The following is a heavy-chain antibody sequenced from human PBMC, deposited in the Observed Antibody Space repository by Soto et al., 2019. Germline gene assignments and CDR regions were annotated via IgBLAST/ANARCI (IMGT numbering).Heavy chain of an antibody. V-gene: IGHV3-30*18. J-gene: IGHJ3*02. CDR2: ISYDGSNK. CDR1: GFTFSSYG. CDR3: AKVPSPGPHDAFDI. Sequence: LKLSCAASGFTFSSYGIHWVRHAPGKGLEWVAVISYDGSNKYYADSVKGRFTISRDNSKNTLYLQMNSLRAEDTAVYYCAKVPSPGPHDAFDIWGQGTMVTVSS.